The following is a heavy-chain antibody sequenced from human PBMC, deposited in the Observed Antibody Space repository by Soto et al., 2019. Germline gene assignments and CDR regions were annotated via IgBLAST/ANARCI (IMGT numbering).Heavy chain of an antibody. CDR1: GGSFSGYY. V-gene: IGHV4-34*01. CDR3: ARGWVAARGAPVY. CDR2: INHSGST. Sequence: QVQLQQWGAGLLKPSGTLSLACAVYGGSFSGYYWSWIRQPPGKGLEWIGEINHSGSTNYNLSLKSRVTISVDTSKNLFSLKLSSVTAADTAVYYCARGWVAARGAPVYWGQGTLVTVTS. J-gene: IGHJ4*02. D-gene: IGHD6-6*01.